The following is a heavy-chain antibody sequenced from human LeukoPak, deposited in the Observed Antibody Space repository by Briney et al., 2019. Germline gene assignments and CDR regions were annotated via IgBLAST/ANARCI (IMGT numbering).Heavy chain of an antibody. V-gene: IGHV3-74*01. CDR2: INSDGSST. CDR1: GFTFSSYW. Sequence: GGSLRLSCAASGFTFSSYWMHWVRQAPGKGLVWVSRINSDGSSTRYADSVKGRFTISRDNAKNSLYLQMNSLRAEDTAVYYCAELGITMIGGVWGKGTMVTISS. D-gene: IGHD3-10*02. CDR3: AELGITMIGGV. J-gene: IGHJ6*04.